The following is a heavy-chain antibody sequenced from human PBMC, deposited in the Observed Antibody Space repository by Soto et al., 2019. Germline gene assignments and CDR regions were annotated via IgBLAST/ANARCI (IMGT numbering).Heavy chain of an antibody. V-gene: IGHV3-30-3*01. J-gene: IGHJ6*02. D-gene: IGHD3-16*01. CDR1: GFTFSSYA. CDR2: ISYDGSNK. Sequence: VQLVESGGGVVQPGRSLRLSCAASGFTFSSYAMHWVRQAPGKGLEWVAVISYDGSNKYYADSVKGRFTISRDNSKNTLYLQMNSLRAEDTAVYYCAREGFGPSYYYYGMDVWGQGTTVTVSS. CDR3: AREGFGPSYYYYGMDV.